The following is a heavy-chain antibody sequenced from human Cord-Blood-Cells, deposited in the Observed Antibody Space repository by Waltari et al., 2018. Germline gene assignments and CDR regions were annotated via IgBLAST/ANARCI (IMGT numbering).Heavy chain of an antibody. CDR2: MNPNSGNT. CDR1: GYTCTRYD. V-gene: IGHV1-8*01. Sequence: QVQLVQSGAEVKKPGASVKVSCKASGYTCTRYDINWVRKATGQGLEWMGLMNPNSGNTGYEQKFQGRVTMTRNTSISTAYMERSSLRSEDTAVYYCARGRLSYCSSTSCYTVDYWGQGTLVTVSS. J-gene: IGHJ4*02. D-gene: IGHD2-2*02. CDR3: ARGRLSYCSSTSCYTVDY.